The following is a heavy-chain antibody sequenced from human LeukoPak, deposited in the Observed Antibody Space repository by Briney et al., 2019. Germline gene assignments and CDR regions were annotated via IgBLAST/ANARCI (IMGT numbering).Heavy chain of an antibody. CDR2: INHSGST. Sequence: SETLSLTCAVYGGSFSGYYWSWIRQPPGKGLEWIGEINHSGSTNYNPSLKSRVTISVDTSKNQFSLKLSSVTAVDTAVYYCARTDMTTGFDYWGQGTLVTVSS. J-gene: IGHJ4*02. V-gene: IGHV4-34*01. CDR3: ARTDMTTGFDY. D-gene: IGHD4-11*01. CDR1: GGSFSGYY.